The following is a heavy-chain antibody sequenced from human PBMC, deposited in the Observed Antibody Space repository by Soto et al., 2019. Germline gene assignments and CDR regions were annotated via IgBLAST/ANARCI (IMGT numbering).Heavy chain of an antibody. Sequence: PGGSLRLSCAASGFTFSSYAMSWVRQAPGKGLEWVSAISGSGGSTYYADSVKGRFTISRDNSKNTLYLQMNSLRAEDTAVYYCSKEVPESYDFWSGRDAFDIWGQGTMVTVSS. CDR3: SKEVPESYDFWSGRDAFDI. V-gene: IGHV3-23*01. J-gene: IGHJ3*02. CDR1: GFTFSSYA. D-gene: IGHD3-3*01. CDR2: ISGSGGST.